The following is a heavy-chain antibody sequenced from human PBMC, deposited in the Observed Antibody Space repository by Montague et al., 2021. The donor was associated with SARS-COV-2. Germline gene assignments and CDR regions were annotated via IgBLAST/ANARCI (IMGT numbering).Heavy chain of an antibody. V-gene: IGHV4-39*07. CDR3: ARGGYSSSWYGTHNWFDP. J-gene: IGHJ5*02. Sequence: SETRSLTCTVSGGSISSSSYYWGWIRQPPGKGLEWIGSIYYSGSTYYNPSLKSRVTISVDTSKNQFSLKLSSVTAADTAVYYCARGGYSSSWYGTHNWFDPWGQGTLVTVSS. D-gene: IGHD6-13*01. CDR1: GGSISSSSYY. CDR2: IYYSGST.